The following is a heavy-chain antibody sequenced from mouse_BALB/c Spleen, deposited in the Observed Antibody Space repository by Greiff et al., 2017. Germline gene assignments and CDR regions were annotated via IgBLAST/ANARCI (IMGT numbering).Heavy chain of an antibody. CDR1: GFTFTDYY. V-gene: IGHV7-3*02. D-gene: IGHD2-1*01. Sequence: EVMLVESGGGLVQPGGSLRLSCATSGFTFTDYYMSWVRQPPGKALEWLGFIRNKANGYTTEYSASVKGRFTISRDNSQSILYLQMNTLRAEDSATYYCARDPYGNYGKNAMDYWGQGTSVTVSS. CDR3: ARDPYGNYGKNAMDY. CDR2: IRNKANGYTT. J-gene: IGHJ4*01.